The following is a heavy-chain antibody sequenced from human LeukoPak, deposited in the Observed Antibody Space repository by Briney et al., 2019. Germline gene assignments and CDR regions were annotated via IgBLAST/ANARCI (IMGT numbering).Heavy chain of an antibody. Sequence: ASVKVSCKASGGTFSSYAISWVRQAPGQGLEWMGGIIPIFGTANYAQKSQGRVTITADESTSTAYMELSSLRSEDTAVYYCATPAGYCSSTSCFSFDYWGQGTLVTVSS. V-gene: IGHV1-69*01. CDR2: IIPIFGTA. CDR3: ATPAGYCSSTSCFSFDY. CDR1: GGTFSSYA. J-gene: IGHJ4*02. D-gene: IGHD2-2*01.